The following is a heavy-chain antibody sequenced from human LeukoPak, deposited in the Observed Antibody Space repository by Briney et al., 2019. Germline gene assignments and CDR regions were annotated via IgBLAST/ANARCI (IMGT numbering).Heavy chain of an antibody. CDR1: GGSISSYY. Sequence: SATLSFTCTVSGGSISSYYWSWIRQPPGKGLEWIGYISDTGSTNYNPSLKSRVSISVDTSKNQLSLRLSSVTAADTAVYYCARSYGSGSFYYFDYWGQGTLVTVSS. CDR2: ISDTGST. V-gene: IGHV4-59*01. D-gene: IGHD3-10*01. J-gene: IGHJ4*02. CDR3: ARSYGSGSFYYFDY.